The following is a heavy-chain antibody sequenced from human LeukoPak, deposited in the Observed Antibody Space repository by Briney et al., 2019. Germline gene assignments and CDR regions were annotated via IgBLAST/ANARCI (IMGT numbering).Heavy chain of an antibody. Sequence: GGSLRLSCAASGFTFSSYSMNWVRQAPGKGLEWVAVISYDGSNKYYADSVKGRFTISRDNSKSTLYLQMNSLRAEDTAVYYCARGDGYNYNWYFDLWGRGTLVTVSS. D-gene: IGHD5-24*01. CDR2: ISYDGSNK. J-gene: IGHJ2*01. CDR1: GFTFSSYS. CDR3: ARGDGYNYNWYFDL. V-gene: IGHV3-30*03.